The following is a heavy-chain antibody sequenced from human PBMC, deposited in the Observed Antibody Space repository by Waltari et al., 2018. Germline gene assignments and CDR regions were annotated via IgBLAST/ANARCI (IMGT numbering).Heavy chain of an antibody. D-gene: IGHD3-22*01. CDR3: ARGERLDGRTYYYDSSGYFEFH. J-gene: IGHJ4*02. Sequence: QVQLVQSGAEVKKPGASVKVSCKASGYTFTGYYMHWVRQAPGQGLAWRGWINPNSGCTNYAQKFQGWVTMTRDTSISTAYMELSRLRSDDTAVYYCARGERLDGRTYYYDSSGYFEFHWGQGTLVTVSS. CDR2: INPNSGCT. CDR1: GYTFTGYY. V-gene: IGHV1-2*04.